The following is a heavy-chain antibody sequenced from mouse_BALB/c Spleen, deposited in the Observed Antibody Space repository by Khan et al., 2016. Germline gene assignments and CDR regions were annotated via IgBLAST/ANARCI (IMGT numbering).Heavy chain of an antibody. V-gene: IGHV3-2*02. D-gene: IGHD1-1*01. CDR3: ARSALAFFDY. CDR2: ISYSGST. CDR1: GYSITSDYA. Sequence: EVQLQESGPGLVKPSQSLSLTCTVTGYSITSDYAWNWIRQFPGNKLEWMGYISYSGSTSYNPSLKSRISITRDTSKNQFFLQLNSVTNEDTATYDCARSALAFFDYWGQGTTLTVSS. J-gene: IGHJ2*01.